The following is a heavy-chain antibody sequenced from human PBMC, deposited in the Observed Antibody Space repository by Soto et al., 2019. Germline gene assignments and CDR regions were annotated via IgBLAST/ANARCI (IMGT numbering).Heavy chain of an antibody. CDR2: ITSGGRSI. CDR3: VRRMASPDQ. D-gene: IGHD2-15*01. Sequence: RLSCTASGFTFSDYEMNWFRQAPGKGLEWVSYITSGGRSIYYADSVKGRFIISRDNAENSLYLQMNSLRPEDTAVYYCVRRMASPDQWGQGTLVTVSS. CDR1: GFTFSDYE. J-gene: IGHJ4*02. V-gene: IGHV3-48*03.